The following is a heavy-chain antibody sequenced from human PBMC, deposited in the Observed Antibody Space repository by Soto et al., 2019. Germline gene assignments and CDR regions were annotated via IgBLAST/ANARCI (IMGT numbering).Heavy chain of an antibody. CDR3: ARSYYGSGSYYNPPAY. D-gene: IGHD3-10*01. CDR2: IIPILGIA. CDR1: GGTFSSYT. J-gene: IGHJ4*02. V-gene: IGHV1-69*02. Sequence: QVPLVQSGAEVKKPGSSVKVSCKASGGTFSSYTISWVRQAPGQGLEWMGRIIPILGIANYAQKFQGRVTITADKSTSTAYMERSSLRSEDTAVYYCARSYYGSGSYYNPPAYWGQGTLVTVSS.